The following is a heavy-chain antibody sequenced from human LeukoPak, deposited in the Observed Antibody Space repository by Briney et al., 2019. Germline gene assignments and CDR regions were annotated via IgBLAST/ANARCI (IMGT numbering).Heavy chain of an antibody. CDR1: RYTFTGYY. V-gene: IGHV1-2*02. CDR2: INPNSGGT. D-gene: IGHD2-2*01. CDR3: ARPQVVPAANDAFDI. J-gene: IGHJ3*02. Sequence: GASVKVSCKASRYTFTGYYMHWVRQAPGQGLEWMGWINPNSGGTNYAQKFQGRVTVTRDTSISTAYMELSRLRSDDTAVYYCARPQVVPAANDAFDIWGQGTMVTVSS.